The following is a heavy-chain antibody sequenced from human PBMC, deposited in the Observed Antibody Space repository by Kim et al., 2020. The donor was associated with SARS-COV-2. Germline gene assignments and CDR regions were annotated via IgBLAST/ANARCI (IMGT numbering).Heavy chain of an antibody. J-gene: IGHJ4*02. V-gene: IGHV3-49*03. CDR3: TRDLLEREHGSGSFGDY. CDR2: IRSKAYGGTT. Sequence: GGSLRLSCTASGFTFGDYAMSWFRQAPGKGLEWVGFIRSKAYGGTTEYAASVKGRFTISRDDSKSIAYLQMNSLKTEDTAVYYCTRDLLEREHGSGSFGDYWGQGTLVTVSS. D-gene: IGHD3-10*01. CDR1: GFTFGDYA.